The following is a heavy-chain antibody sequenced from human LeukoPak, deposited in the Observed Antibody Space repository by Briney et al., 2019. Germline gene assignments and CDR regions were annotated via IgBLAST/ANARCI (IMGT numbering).Heavy chain of an antibody. V-gene: IGHV1-2*02. J-gene: IGHJ1*01. Sequence: XTXXXMHWVRQAPGQGLEWMGWINPNSGGTNYAQKFQGRVTMTRDTSISTAYMELNRLRSDDTAVYYCARGSYDSSDFEYFHHWGQGTLVTVSS. CDR3: ARGSYDSSDFEYFHH. CDR1: XTXXX. D-gene: IGHD3-22*01. CDR2: INPNSGGT.